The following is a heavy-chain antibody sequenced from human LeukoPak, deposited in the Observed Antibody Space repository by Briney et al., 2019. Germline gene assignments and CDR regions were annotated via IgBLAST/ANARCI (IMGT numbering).Heavy chain of an antibody. V-gene: IGHV4-34*01. CDR3: ARGGDEYSSGPYYYYMDV. CDR2: INHSGST. J-gene: IGHJ6*03. CDR1: GGSFSGYY. Sequence: SETLSLTCAVYGGSFSGYYWSWIRQPPGKGLEWIGEINHSGSTNYNPSLKSRVTMSVDTSKNQFSLKLSSVTAADTAVYYCARGGDEYSSGPYYYYMDVWGKGTTVTVSS. D-gene: IGHD6-25*01.